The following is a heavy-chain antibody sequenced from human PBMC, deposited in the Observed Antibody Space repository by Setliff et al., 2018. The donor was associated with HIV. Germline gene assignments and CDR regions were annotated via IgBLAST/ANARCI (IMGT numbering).Heavy chain of an antibody. V-gene: IGHV4-38-2*01. CDR2: IYHSGST. CDR1: GYSISSGYY. D-gene: IGHD6-19*01. CDR3: ARHGYSSGWPDY. J-gene: IGHJ4*02. Sequence: PSETLSLTCAVSGYSISSGYYWGWIRQPPGKGLEWIGSIYHSGSTYYNPSLKSRVTISVDTSKNQFSLKLSSVTAADTAVYYCARHGYSSGWPDYWGQGTPVTVSS.